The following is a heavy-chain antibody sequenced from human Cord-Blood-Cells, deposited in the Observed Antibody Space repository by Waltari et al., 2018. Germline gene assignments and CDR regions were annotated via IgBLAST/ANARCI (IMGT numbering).Heavy chain of an antibody. CDR3: ARHAPYSSSLYYFDY. CDR1: GGSISRSSYY. CDR2: IYYSGST. Sequence: QLQLQESGPGLGKPSETPSLTCTVSGGSISRSSYYWGWIRQPPGKGLEWIGSIYYSGSTYYNPSLKSRVTISVDTSKNQFSLKLSSVTAADTAVYYCARHAPYSSSLYYFDYWGQGTLVTVSS. D-gene: IGHD6-13*01. V-gene: IGHV4-39*01. J-gene: IGHJ4*02.